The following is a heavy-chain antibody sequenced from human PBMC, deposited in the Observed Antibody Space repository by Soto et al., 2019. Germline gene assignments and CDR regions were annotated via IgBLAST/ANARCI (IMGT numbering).Heavy chain of an antibody. CDR1: GFTFSSYS. V-gene: IGHV3-21*01. CDR3: AREDGLPYSSSWYIAY. J-gene: IGHJ4*02. D-gene: IGHD6-13*01. CDR2: ISSSSSYI. Sequence: PGGSLRLSCAASGFTFSSYSMNWVRQAPGKGLEWVSSISSSSSYIYYADSVKGRFTISRDNAKNSLYPQMNSLRAEDTAVYYCAREDGLPYSSSWYIAYWGQGTLVTVSS.